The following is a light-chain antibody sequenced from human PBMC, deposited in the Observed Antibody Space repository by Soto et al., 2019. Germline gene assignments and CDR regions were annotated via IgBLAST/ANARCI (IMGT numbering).Light chain of an antibody. CDR1: QSVSSN. J-gene: IGKJ1*01. CDR3: QHYNNWLGT. CDR2: GAS. V-gene: IGKV3-15*01. Sequence: EIVLTQSPGTLSLSPGERATLSCRASQSVSSNLAWYQHKPGQAPRLLIYGASTRDTGIPARFSGSGSGTEFTLAISSLQSEDFAVYYCQHYNNWLGTFGQGTKVDIK.